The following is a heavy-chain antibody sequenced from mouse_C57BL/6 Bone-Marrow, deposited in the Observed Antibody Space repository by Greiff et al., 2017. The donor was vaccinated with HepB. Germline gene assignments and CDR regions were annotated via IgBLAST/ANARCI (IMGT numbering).Heavy chain of an antibody. CDR1: GFNIKDDY. Sequence: VQLQQSGAELLRPGASVKLSCTASGFNIKDDYMHWVKQRPEQGLEWIGWIDPENGDTEYASKFQGKATITADTSSNTAYLQLSSLTSEDTAVYYCTSSTMITPWYFDVWGTGTTVTVSS. CDR3: TSSTMITPWYFDV. J-gene: IGHJ1*03. V-gene: IGHV14-4*01. CDR2: IDPENGDT. D-gene: IGHD2-4*01.